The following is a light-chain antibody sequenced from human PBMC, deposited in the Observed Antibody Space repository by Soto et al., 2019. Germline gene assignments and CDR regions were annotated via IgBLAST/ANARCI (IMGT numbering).Light chain of an antibody. CDR1: SSNIGAGYD. Sequence: QSVLTQPPSVSGAPGQRVTISCTGSSSNIGAGYDVHWYQQLPGTAPKLLIYGNSNRPSGVPDRYPGSKSGTSASLAITGLEAEDEADYYCQSYDSSRSGTRVFGTGTKLTVL. V-gene: IGLV1-40*01. J-gene: IGLJ1*01. CDR2: GNS. CDR3: QSYDSSRSGTRV.